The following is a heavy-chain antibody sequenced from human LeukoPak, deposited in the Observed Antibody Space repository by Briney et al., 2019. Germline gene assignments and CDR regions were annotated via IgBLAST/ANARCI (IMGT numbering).Heavy chain of an antibody. V-gene: IGHV5-51*01. CDR2: IYPGDSDT. CDR3: ARVLASIGGYSGYDDGGYYYDSPFDY. Sequence: HGESLKISCKGSGYIFTSYWIGWVRQMPGKGLEWMGIIYPGDSDTRYSPSFQGQVTISADKSISTAYLQWSSLKASDTAMYYCARVLASIGGYSGYDDGGYYYDSPFDYWGQGTLVTVSS. CDR1: GYIFTSYW. J-gene: IGHJ4*02. D-gene: IGHD5-12*01.